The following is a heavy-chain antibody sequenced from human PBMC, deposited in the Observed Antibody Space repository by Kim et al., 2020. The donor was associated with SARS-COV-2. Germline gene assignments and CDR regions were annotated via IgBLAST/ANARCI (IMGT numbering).Heavy chain of an antibody. CDR2: IRGSGCST. Sequence: GGSLRLSCAASGFTFSSYAMSWVRQAPGKGLEWVSAIRGSGCSTYYADSVKGRFTISRDNSKNTLYLQMNSLRAEDTAVYYCANIVVVPAATNDYWGQGTLVTVSS. CDR1: GFTFSSYA. J-gene: IGHJ4*02. CDR3: ANIVVVPAATNDY. D-gene: IGHD2-2*01. V-gene: IGHV3-23*01.